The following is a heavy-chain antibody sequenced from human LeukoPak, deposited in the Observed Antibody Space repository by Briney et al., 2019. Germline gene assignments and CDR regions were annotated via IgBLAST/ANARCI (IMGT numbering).Heavy chain of an antibody. Sequence: GESLQISCKGSADNFIKFCLCCLRQMRGPRVKLMGVIFPGDSDIRYSPTFEGQVTISADKSLSTAYLQWTSLKDSDTAMYYCAVTALDNWFDHWGQGTLVTVSS. V-gene: IGHV5-51*01. J-gene: IGHJ5*02. D-gene: IGHD2-21*02. CDR3: AVTALDNWFDH. CDR2: IFPGDSDI. CDR1: ADNFIKFC.